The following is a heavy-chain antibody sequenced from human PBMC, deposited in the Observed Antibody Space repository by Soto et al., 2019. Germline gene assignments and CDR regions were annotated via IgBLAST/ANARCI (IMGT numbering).Heavy chain of an antibody. CDR1: GDTFSNYA. V-gene: IGHV1-69*06. Sequence: QVELVQSGIEVKNPGSSVKVSCKASGDTFSNYAINWVRQAPGQGLEWMGGVIPFYDKANYAENYLRRVTISADKCTATAYLEVSSLGSEVSAVYFCARGYREFFFDAMDVWGRGTPVIVSS. D-gene: IGHD3-10*01. CDR2: VIPFYDKA. J-gene: IGHJ6*02. CDR3: ARGYREFFFDAMDV.